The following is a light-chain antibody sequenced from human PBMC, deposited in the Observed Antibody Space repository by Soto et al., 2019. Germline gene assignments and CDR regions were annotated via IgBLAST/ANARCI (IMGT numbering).Light chain of an antibody. J-gene: IGKJ3*01. CDR2: DAS. Sequence: DIQMTQSPSSLSASVGDRVTITCQASQDISNYLNWYQQKPGKAPKLLIYDASNLETGVPSSFSGSGSVTDFTFTISSLQTEDIATYYCQKYDNLPPCPFGSGTKVDI. CDR1: QDISNY. CDR3: QKYDNLPPCP. V-gene: IGKV1-33*01.